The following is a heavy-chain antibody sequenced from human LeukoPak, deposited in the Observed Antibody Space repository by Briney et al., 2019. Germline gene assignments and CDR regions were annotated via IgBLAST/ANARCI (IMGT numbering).Heavy chain of an antibody. CDR2: IYPNSGGT. J-gene: IGHJ3*02. V-gene: IGHV1-2*02. CDR1: RYTFTGYY. D-gene: IGHD1-26*01. CDR3: FIVGATSAFDI. Sequence: ASVKVSCKASRYTFTGYYMHWVRQAPGQGLEWMGWIYPNSGGTNYAQKFQGRVTMTRDTSISTAYMELSRLRSDDTAVYYCFIVGATSAFDIWGQGTMVTVSS.